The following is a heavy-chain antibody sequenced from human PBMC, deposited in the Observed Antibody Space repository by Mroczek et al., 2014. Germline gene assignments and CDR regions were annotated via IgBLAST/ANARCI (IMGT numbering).Heavy chain of an antibody. D-gene: IGHD6-13*01. Sequence: ESGGGLVQPGRSLRLSCTASGFTFGDYAMSWFRQAPGKGLEWVGFIRSKAYGGTTEYAASVKGRFTISRDDSKSIAYLQMNSLKTEDTAVYYCTREYSSSWYTTKGRKFDYWAREPWSTVS. CDR2: IRSKAYGGTT. J-gene: IGHJ4*02. CDR3: TREYSSSWYTTKGRKFDY. V-gene: IGHV3-49*03. CDR1: GFTFGDYA.